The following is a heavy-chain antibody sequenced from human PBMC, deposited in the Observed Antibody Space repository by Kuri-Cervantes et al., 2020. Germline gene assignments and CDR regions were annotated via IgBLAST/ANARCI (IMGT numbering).Heavy chain of an antibody. D-gene: IGHD6-13*01. CDR1: GFTFDDYA. J-gene: IGHJ3*02. Sequence: GGSLRLSCAASGFTFDDYAMHWVRQAPGKGLEWVAVISYDGSNKYYADSVKGRFTISRDNSKNTLYLQMNSLRAEDTAVYYCARRGPRRSWYLNDAFDIWGQGTMVTVSS. CDR2: ISYDGSNK. CDR3: ARRGPRRSWYLNDAFDI. V-gene: IGHV3-30*03.